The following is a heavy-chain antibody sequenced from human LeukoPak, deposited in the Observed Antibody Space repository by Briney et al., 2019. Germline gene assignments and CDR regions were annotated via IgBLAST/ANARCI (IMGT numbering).Heavy chain of an antibody. J-gene: IGHJ4*02. D-gene: IGHD2-15*01. CDR3: ARHGSGGSCPDY. CDR1: GSSFTSYW. CDR2: IYPGDSDT. Sequence: GASLQISCQGSGSSFTSYWIGWVRQLPGKGLEWMGIIYPGDSDTRYSPSFQGQVTISADKSISIAYLQWSSLKASDTAMYYCARHGSGGSCPDYWGQGTLVTVSS. V-gene: IGHV5-51*01.